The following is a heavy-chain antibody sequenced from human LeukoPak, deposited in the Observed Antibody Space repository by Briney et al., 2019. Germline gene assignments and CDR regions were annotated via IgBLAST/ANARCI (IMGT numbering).Heavy chain of an antibody. CDR2: IYYSGST. CDR1: GGSISSGDYY. V-gene: IGHV4-61*08. D-gene: IGHD3-3*01. CDR3: ARGGDRETYYDFWSGSLAGYYYGMDV. J-gene: IGHJ6*02. Sequence: SETLSLTCTVSGGSISSGDYYWSWIRQPPGKGLEWIGYIYYSGSTNYNPSLKSRVTISVDTSKNQFSLKLSSVTAADTAVYYCARGGDRETYYDFWSGSLAGYYYGMDVWGQGTTVTVSS.